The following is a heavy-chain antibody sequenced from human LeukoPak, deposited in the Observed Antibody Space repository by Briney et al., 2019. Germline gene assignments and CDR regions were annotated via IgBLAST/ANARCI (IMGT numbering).Heavy chain of an antibody. CDR3: ARDFGYNWKANWFDP. Sequence: ASVKVSCKASGCTFTSYYMHWVRQAPGQGLEWMGIINLSGGTTYYAQKFQGRVTMTNDMSTSTVYMELSSLRSEDTAVYYCARDFGYNWKANWFDPWGQGTLVTVS. D-gene: IGHD1-1*01. CDR1: GCTFTSYY. J-gene: IGHJ5*02. CDR2: INLSGGTT. V-gene: IGHV1-46*01.